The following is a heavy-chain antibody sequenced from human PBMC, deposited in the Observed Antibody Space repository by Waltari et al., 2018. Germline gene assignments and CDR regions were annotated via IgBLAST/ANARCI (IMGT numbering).Heavy chain of an antibody. CDR3: ARAEGCSSTSCYSAYWFDP. D-gene: IGHD2-2*01. CDR1: GGPISSSY. V-gene: IGHV4-59*01. J-gene: IGHJ5*02. CDR2: IHYSGIT. Sequence: QVQLQESGPGLVKPSETLSLTCTVSGGPISSSYWNWIRQPPGKGLEWIGYIHYSGITKSNPSLKSRVTMSVDTSKNQFSLRLSSVTAADTAVYYCARAEGCSSTSCYSAYWFDPWGQGTPVTVSS.